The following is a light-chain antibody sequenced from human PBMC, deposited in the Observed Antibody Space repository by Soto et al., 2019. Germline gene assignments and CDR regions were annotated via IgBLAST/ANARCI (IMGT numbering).Light chain of an antibody. CDR1: QSVSNNY. V-gene: IGKV3-11*01. J-gene: IGKJ4*01. CDR3: QQRRNWPLT. CDR2: GAS. Sequence: EIVLTQSPGTLSLSQGERATLSCRASQSVSNNYLAWYQQKPGQAPRLLIYGASNRATGIPARFSGSGSGTDFTLTISSLEPEDFAVYYCQQRRNWPLTFGGGTKVDIK.